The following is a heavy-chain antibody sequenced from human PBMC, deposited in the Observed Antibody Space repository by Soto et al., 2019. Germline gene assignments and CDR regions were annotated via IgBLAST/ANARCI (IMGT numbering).Heavy chain of an antibody. CDR1: GGSISSYY. V-gene: IGHV4-59*08. CDR2: IYYSGST. J-gene: IGHJ4*02. Sequence: SETLSLTCTVSGGSISSYYWSWIRQPPGKGLEWIGYIYYSGSTNYNPSLKSRVTISVVTSKNQFSLKLSSVTAADTAVYYFARHPDPHLLWFGEYYFDYWGEGTLVTVSS. CDR3: ARHPDPHLLWFGEYYFDY. D-gene: IGHD3-10*01.